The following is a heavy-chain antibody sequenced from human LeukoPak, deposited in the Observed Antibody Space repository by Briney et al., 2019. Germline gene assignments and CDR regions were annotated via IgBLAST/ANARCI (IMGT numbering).Heavy chain of an antibody. CDR2: IYPGDSDT. J-gene: IGHJ4*02. D-gene: IGHD5-18*01. CDR3: ATTNSYGVRPFDY. Sequence: GESLKMSCKGSGYSFTSYWIGWVRQMPGKGLEWMGIIYPGDSDTRYSPSFQGQVTISADKSISTAYLQWSSLKASDTAMYYCATTNSYGVRPFDYWGQGILVTVSS. V-gene: IGHV5-51*01. CDR1: GYSFTSYW.